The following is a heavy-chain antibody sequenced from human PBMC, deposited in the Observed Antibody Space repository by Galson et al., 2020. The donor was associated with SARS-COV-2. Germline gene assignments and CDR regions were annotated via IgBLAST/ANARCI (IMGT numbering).Heavy chain of an antibody. V-gene: IGHV3-73*01. D-gene: IGHD2-8*01. CDR2: IRSKAHNYAT. CDR1: GFTFSGSA. Sequence: TGGSLRLSCAASGFTFSGSAVHWVRQASGKGLEWVGRIRSKAHNYATAYGVSLQGRFTVSRDDSKNTAYLQMNSLKTEDTAVYYCTKLPDCTTTSCYQFYYGMDVGGQGTTVTVSS. CDR3: TKLPDCTTTSCYQFYYGMDV. J-gene: IGHJ6*02.